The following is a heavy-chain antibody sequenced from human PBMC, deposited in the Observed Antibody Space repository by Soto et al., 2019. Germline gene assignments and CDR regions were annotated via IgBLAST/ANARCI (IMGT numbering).Heavy chain of an antibody. J-gene: IGHJ3*02. CDR2: IYYSGST. V-gene: IGHV4-59*01. Sequence: QVQLQESGPGLVKPSETLSLTCTVSGGSICSYYWSWIRQPPGKGLEWIGYIYYSGSTNYNPSLKSRVTISVDTSKNQFSLKLSSVTAADTAVYYCARGGYSSNDAFDIWGQGTMVTVSS. CDR3: ARGGYSSNDAFDI. D-gene: IGHD5-18*01. CDR1: GGSICSYY.